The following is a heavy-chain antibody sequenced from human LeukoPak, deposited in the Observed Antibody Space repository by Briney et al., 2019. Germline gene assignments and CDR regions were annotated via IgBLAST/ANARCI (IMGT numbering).Heavy chain of an antibody. CDR3: ARYQLLISGMDV. CDR1: GYTFSSYA. J-gene: IGHJ6*02. D-gene: IGHD2-2*01. Sequence: GGSLRLSCEASGYTFSSYAMSWVRQAPGKGLEWVSAISGSGGSTYYADSVKGRFTISRDNAKNSLYLQMNSLRAEDTAVYYCARYQLLISGMDVWGQGTTVTVSS. V-gene: IGHV3-23*01. CDR2: ISGSGGST.